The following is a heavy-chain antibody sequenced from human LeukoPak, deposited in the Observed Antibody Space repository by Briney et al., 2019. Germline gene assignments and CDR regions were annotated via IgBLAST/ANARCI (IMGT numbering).Heavy chain of an antibody. D-gene: IGHD6-19*01. CDR3: ARGARQWLVPDFDY. Sequence: GGSLRLSCAASGFTFSRYWMRWVRQAPGKGGEWVANIKQDGIEKYYVYSVNVRFTISRHNAKNSLYLQMNSLRAEDTAVYYCARGARQWLVPDFDYWGQGTLVTVSS. CDR1: GFTFSRYW. J-gene: IGHJ4*02. CDR2: IKQDGIEK. V-gene: IGHV3-7*01.